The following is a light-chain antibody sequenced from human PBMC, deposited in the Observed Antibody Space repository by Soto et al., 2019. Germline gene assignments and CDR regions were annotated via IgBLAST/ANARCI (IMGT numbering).Light chain of an antibody. J-gene: IGKJ1*01. CDR2: AAS. CDR1: QGIANY. CDR3: LLHKSYVWT. V-gene: IGKV1-27*01. Sequence: DIQMTQSPSSLSASVGDRVTITCRASQGIANYLAWYQHKPGKVPNLLIYAASTLQSGVPSRFSGGGSGTEFTLTITSLQPEDFATYFCLLHKSYVWTFGQGTKVDIK.